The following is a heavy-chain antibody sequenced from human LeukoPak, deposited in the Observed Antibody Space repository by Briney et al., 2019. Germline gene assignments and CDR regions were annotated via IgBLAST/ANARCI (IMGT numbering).Heavy chain of an antibody. D-gene: IGHD1-7*01. Sequence: SETPSLTCAVSGGSYNRYYWSWIRQSPGKGLEWIGEINLPGSTHYNPSLKSRITISVDTSKKEFSLTLTSVTAADTGVYYCATYNWNYCFDFWGQGSLVTVSS. CDR3: ATYNWNYCFDF. J-gene: IGHJ4*02. V-gene: IGHV4-34*01. CDR2: INLPGST. CDR1: GGSYNRYY.